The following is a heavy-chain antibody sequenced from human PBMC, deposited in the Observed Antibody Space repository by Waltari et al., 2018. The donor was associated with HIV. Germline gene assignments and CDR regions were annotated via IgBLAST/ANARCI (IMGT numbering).Heavy chain of an antibody. CDR3: ARGYCGTTSCWQRGGWFDP. CDR2: ITTNTANP. CDR1: GYTFTNYA. V-gene: IGHV7-4-1*02. D-gene: IGHD2-2*01. J-gene: IGHJ5*02. Sequence: QVQRVQSGSELKKPGASVKVSCKASGYTFTNYAMNWVRQAPGQGLEWMGWITTNTANPTYAQGVTGRFVFSSDTSVSTAYLQISSLKAEDTAVYYVARGYCGTTSCWQRGGWFDPWGQGTLLTVSS.